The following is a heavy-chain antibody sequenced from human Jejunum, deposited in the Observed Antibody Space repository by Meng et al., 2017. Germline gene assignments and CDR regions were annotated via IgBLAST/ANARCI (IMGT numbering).Heavy chain of an antibody. Sequence: GSLRLSCTSSGFTFSRSWMSLVLHSPVNVLYFVAIINPDGRESWPADSLKGRFTISRDNAKDSVYLQLNALRDEDTAVYYCTRDPDFGAFDIWGQGTMVTVSS. CDR2: INPDGRES. D-gene: IGHD3-3*01. V-gene: IGHV3-7*01. CDR3: TRDPDFGAFDI. CDR1: GFTFSRSW. J-gene: IGHJ3*02.